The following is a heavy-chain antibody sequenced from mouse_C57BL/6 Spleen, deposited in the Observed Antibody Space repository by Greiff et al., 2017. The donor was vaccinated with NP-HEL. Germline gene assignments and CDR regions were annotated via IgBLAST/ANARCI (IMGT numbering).Heavy chain of an antibody. Sequence: VQLQQSGTELVKPGASVKLSCKASGYTFTSYWMHWVKQRPGQGLEWIGNINPSNGGTNYNEKFKSKATLTVDKSSSTAYMQLSSLTSENSAIYYCAGDPPYYYGSGGYYFDYWGQGTTLTVSS. CDR2: INPSNGGT. CDR1: GYTFTSYW. J-gene: IGHJ2*01. V-gene: IGHV1-53*01. CDR3: AGDPPYYYGSGGYYFDY. D-gene: IGHD1-1*01.